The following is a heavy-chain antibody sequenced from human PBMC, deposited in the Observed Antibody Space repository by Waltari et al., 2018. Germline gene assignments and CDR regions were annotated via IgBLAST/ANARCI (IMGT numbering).Heavy chain of an antibody. J-gene: IGHJ3*02. CDR2: ISSSSSYI. CDR1: GFPSSTYS. D-gene: IGHD7-27*01. V-gene: IGHV3-21*01. CDR3: ARDSGTGWDAFDI. Sequence: EVQLVESGGGLVKPGGSLRLSCPPLGFPSSTYSLTWVRQAPGKGLEWVSSISSSSSYIYYADSVKGRFTISRDNAKNSLYLQMNSLRAEDTAVYYCARDSGTGWDAFDIWGQGTMVTVSS.